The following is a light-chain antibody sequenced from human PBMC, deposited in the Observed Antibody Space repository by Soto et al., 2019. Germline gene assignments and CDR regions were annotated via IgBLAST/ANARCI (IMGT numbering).Light chain of an antibody. J-gene: IGLJ2*01. CDR1: SGHSSYI. CDR2: LEGSGSY. Sequence: QSVLTQSSSASASLGSSVKLTCTLSSGHSSYIIAWHQQQPGKAPRYLMKLEGSGSYNKGSGVPDRFSGSSSGADRYLTISNLQSEDEADYYCETWDSNTLVVFGGGTKPTVL. V-gene: IGLV4-60*03. CDR3: ETWDSNTLVV.